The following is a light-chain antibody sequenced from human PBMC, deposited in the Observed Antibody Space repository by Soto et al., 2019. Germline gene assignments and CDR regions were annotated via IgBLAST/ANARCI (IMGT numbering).Light chain of an antibody. J-gene: IGKJ5*01. CDR3: QQYDSSPIT. CDR1: QSVSSSY. V-gene: IGKV3-20*01. Sequence: EIVFTPSPSTPALSPGERAPLSFRASQSVSSSYLAWYQQKPGQAHSLLIYGAYRRATGIQDRFSGSGSGTDFTLTIRRLEPEDFAVYYCQQYDSSPITFGQGTRLEIK. CDR2: GAY.